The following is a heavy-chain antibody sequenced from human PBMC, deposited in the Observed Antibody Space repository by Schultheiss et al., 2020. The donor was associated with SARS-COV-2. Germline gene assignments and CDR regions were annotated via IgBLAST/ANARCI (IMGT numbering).Heavy chain of an antibody. J-gene: IGHJ4*02. D-gene: IGHD3-10*01. V-gene: IGHV2-70*11. CDR3: ARAVQGPLYYFAY. Sequence: TLSLTCTVSGGSISSSSYYWGWIRQPPGKALEWLARIDWDGDKHYRTSLKTRLTISKDTSKNQVVLTMTNLDPVDTATYYCARAVQGPLYYFAYWGQGTLVTVSS. CDR1: GGSISSSSYY. CDR2: IDWDGDK.